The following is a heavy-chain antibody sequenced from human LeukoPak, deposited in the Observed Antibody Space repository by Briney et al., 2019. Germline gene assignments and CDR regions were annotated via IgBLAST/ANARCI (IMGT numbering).Heavy chain of an antibody. CDR3: AKGGMGLRYYYSMDV. Sequence: GGSLRLSCAASGFTFNNCAMTWVRQAPGKGLEWVSAISGSGGGTYYADSVKGRFTISRDNSQNTLYLQMSSLRAEDTAVYYCAKGGMGLRYYYSMDVWGKGTTVTVSS. CDR2: ISGSGGGT. D-gene: IGHD1-26*01. J-gene: IGHJ6*03. V-gene: IGHV3-23*01. CDR1: GFTFNNCA.